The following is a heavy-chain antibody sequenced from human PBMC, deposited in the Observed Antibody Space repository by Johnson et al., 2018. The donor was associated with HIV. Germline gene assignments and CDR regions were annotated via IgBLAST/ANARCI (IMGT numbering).Heavy chain of an antibody. CDR1: GFTFSSYG. V-gene: IGHV3-30*19. CDR3: ARGQGGIQLWFDGFDI. J-gene: IGHJ3*02. Sequence: QMQLVESGGGVVHPGKSLRLSCVGSGFTFSSYGMHWVRQAPGEGLDWVAFISRDGGTEYYADSVKGRFAISRDNAKSTLYLLMNYLTPEDTAMYYCARGQGGIQLWFDGFDIWGQGTMVTVSS. D-gene: IGHD5-18*01. CDR2: ISRDGGTE.